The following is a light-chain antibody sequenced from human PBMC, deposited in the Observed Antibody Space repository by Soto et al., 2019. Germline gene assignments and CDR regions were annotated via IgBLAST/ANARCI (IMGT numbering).Light chain of an antibody. Sequence: EIVLTQSPGTLSLSPGERATLSCRASQTVGNNYVAWYQQIRGQPPSLLIYGASNRATGIPDGISGSGSGTYFPLTISILEHEDFAVYYCQQYDSSPLTFGGGTKVEIK. CDR3: QQYDSSPLT. V-gene: IGKV3-20*01. CDR1: QTVGNNY. J-gene: IGKJ4*01. CDR2: GAS.